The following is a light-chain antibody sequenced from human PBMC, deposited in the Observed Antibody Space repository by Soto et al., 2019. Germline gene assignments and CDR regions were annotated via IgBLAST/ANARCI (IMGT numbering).Light chain of an antibody. CDR3: SSCTSSSTLLYV. CDR1: SSDVGYHNY. V-gene: IGLV2-14*01. CDR2: EVN. Sequence: QSVLTQPASVSGSPGQSITISCTGTSSDVGYHNYVSWYRQHPGKAPRLMIYEVNNRPSGVSNRFSGSKSGNTASLTISGLQAEDEAGYYCSSCTSSSTLLYVFGTGTKVTVL. J-gene: IGLJ1*01.